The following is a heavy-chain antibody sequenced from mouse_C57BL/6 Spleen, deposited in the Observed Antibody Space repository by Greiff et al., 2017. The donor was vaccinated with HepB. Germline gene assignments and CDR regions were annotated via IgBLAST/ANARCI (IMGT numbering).Heavy chain of an antibody. CDR1: GYSFTSCYY. Sequence: EVQLQQSGPGLVKPSPSLSLTCSVTGYSFTSCYYWNWIRQFPGNKLVWIGYIRNDGRHNYNPSFKNRTPITRDTSENPSFLKLNSVTTEDTAAYYCARSAWDVYAMDYWGQGTSVTVSS. V-gene: IGHV3-6*01. J-gene: IGHJ4*01. CDR3: ARSAWDVYAMDY. D-gene: IGHD4-1*01. CDR2: IRNDGRH.